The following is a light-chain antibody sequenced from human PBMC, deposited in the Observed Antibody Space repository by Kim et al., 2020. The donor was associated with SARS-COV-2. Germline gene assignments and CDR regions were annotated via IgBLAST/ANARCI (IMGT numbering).Light chain of an antibody. Sequence: TLSLSPGERATLSCRASQSVNTNSVAWYQQKPGRAPRLLIFGPSGRATGIPDRFSGSVSGTDFTLTISRLEPEDFAVYYCQYYETFGQGTRLEIK. V-gene: IGKV3-20*01. CDR2: GPS. CDR1: QSVNTNS. CDR3: QYYET. J-gene: IGKJ5*01.